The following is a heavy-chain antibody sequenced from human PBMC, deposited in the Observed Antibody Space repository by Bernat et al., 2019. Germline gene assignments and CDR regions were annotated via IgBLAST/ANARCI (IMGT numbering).Heavy chain of an antibody. Sequence: EVQLVESGGGLVRPGGSLRLTYAVSGIILSDHFIDWVRQAPGKGLEWFGRSRNKANGYSTEYAASVKGRFTISRDESKSSLFLQMNSLKTEDTAVYFCVRVVTGSRGIDYWGQGTLVTVSS. J-gene: IGHJ4*02. CDR3: VRVVTGSRGIDY. CDR2: SRNKANGYST. V-gene: IGHV3-72*01. D-gene: IGHD2-21*02. CDR1: GIILSDHF.